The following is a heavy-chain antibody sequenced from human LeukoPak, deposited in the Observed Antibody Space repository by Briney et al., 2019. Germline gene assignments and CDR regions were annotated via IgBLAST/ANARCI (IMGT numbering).Heavy chain of an antibody. CDR2: FSAYNGNT. Sequence: ASVKVSCKASGYTFTSYGISWVRRAPGQGLEWMGWFSAYNGNTNYAQKLQGRVTMTTDTSTSTAYMELRSLRSDDTAVYYCARVPSYQLLTWFDPWGQGTLVTVSS. V-gene: IGHV1-18*01. D-gene: IGHD2-2*01. J-gene: IGHJ5*02. CDR1: GYTFTSYG. CDR3: ARVPSYQLLTWFDP.